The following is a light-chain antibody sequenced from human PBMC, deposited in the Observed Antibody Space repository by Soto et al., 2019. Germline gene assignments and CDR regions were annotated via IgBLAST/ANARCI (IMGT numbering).Light chain of an antibody. V-gene: IGLV2-14*01. Sequence: QSALTQPASVSGSPGQSITISCTGTSSNVGGFNDVSWYQQHPGKAPKPIIYGVSNRPSGVSNRFSGSKSGNTASLTISGLQAEDEADYYCSSYTTSSTIVVFGGGTKLTVL. CDR2: GVS. J-gene: IGLJ2*01. CDR1: SSNVGGFND. CDR3: SSYTTSSTIVV.